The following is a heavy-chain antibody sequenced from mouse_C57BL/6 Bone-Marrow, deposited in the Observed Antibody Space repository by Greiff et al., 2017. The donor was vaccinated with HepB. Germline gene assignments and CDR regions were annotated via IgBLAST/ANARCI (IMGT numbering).Heavy chain of an antibody. V-gene: IGHV3-6*01. CDR2: ISYDGSN. CDR1: GYSITSGYY. CDR3: AREEGSWFAY. J-gene: IGHJ3*01. Sequence: DVQLQESGPGLVKPSQSLSLTCSVTGYSITSGYYWNWIRQFPGNKLEWMGYISYDGSNNYNPSLKNRISITRDTSKNQFFLELNSVTTEDTATYYCAREEGSWFAYWGQGTLVTVSA.